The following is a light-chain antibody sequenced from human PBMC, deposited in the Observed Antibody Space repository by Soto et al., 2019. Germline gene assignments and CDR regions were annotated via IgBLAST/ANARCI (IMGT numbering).Light chain of an antibody. V-gene: IGKV3-15*01. CDR2: GVS. CDR1: QSVSSN. Sequence: EIVMTQSPATLSVSPGERATLSCRASQSVSSNLAWYQQKPGQAPRLLIYGVSTRATGIPARFSGSGSGTEFTLTISSLQSEDFAVYYCQQYNNWPRGYTFGQGTKLEIK. J-gene: IGKJ2*01. CDR3: QQYNNWPRGYT.